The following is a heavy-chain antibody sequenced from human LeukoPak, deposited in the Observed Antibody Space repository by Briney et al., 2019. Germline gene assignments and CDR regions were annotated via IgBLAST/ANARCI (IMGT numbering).Heavy chain of an antibody. CDR3: IGSGGWPGY. J-gene: IGHJ4*02. Sequence: GGSLRLSCAASGFTFSSCDVSWVRQAPGKGLVWVSRIASDGSTVYADSVKGRFTISRDNAKDTVYLQMNSLRVEDTAVYYCIGSGGWPGYWGQGTLVTVSS. D-gene: IGHD1-26*01. V-gene: IGHV3-74*01. CDR1: GFTFSSCD. CDR2: IASDGST.